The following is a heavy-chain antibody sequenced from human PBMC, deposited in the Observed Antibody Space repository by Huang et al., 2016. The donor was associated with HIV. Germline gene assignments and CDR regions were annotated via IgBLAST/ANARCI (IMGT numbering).Heavy chain of an antibody. CDR2: VYDSGTT. CDR1: GDSVSSHY. V-gene: IGHV4-59*02. CDR3: VRDQGRLAVGGIDNWFDP. D-gene: IGHD6-19*01. J-gene: IGHJ5*02. Sequence: QVRLQESGPGLVKPSETLSLSCTVSGDSVSSHYWGWIRHPPGKGLEWIGTVYDSGTTKYNPRLEGRSTISVDTSENGFSLKIRSVSAAETAMYFCVRDQGRLAVGGIDNWFDPWGQGALVTVSS.